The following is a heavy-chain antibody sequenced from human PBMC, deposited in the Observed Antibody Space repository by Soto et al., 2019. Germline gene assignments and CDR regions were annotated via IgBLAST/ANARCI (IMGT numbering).Heavy chain of an antibody. J-gene: IGHJ6*02. Sequence: QVQLVQSGAEVKKPGSSVKVSCKASGGTFSSYAISWVRQAPGQGLEWMGGIIPIFGTANYAQKFQGRVTITADESTSPAYMELSSLRSEDTAVYYCARDDDFWSGQRGYYYYYGMDVWGQGTTVTVSS. CDR3: ARDDDFWSGQRGYYYYYGMDV. D-gene: IGHD3-3*01. CDR2: IIPIFGTA. CDR1: GGTFSSYA. V-gene: IGHV1-69*01.